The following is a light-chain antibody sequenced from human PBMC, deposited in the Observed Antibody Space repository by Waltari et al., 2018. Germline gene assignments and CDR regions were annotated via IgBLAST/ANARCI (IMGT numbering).Light chain of an antibody. CDR3: AAWDDSLNGWV. Sequence: QSVLTQPPSASGTPGQRVTIPCSGSSSNIGSNTVTWYQQLPGTAPKLLIYRNNQRPAGVPDRFSGSKSGTSASLAISGLQSEDEADYYCAAWDDSLNGWVFGGGTKLTVL. CDR1: SSNIGSNT. V-gene: IGLV1-44*01. CDR2: RNN. J-gene: IGLJ3*02.